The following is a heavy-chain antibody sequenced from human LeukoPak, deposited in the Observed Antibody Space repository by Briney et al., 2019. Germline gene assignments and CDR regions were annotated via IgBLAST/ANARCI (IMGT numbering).Heavy chain of an antibody. V-gene: IGHV1-2*02. D-gene: IGHD4-17*01. CDR1: GYTFTRQH. Sequence: ASVKVSCKASGYTFTRQHMYWVRQAPGQGREWMGWINPNSGGTNFVQKFQGRVTITRDTSISTAYMELSSLRADDTAVYYCALSTVATEAFDIWGQGTMVTVSS. J-gene: IGHJ3*02. CDR2: INPNSGGT. CDR3: ALSTVATEAFDI.